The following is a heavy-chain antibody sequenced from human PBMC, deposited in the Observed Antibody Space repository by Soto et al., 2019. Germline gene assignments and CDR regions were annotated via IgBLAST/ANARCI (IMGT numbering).Heavy chain of an antibody. J-gene: IGHJ4*02. D-gene: IGHD2-21*01. CDR2: IIPILGIA. CDR3: ASLRYCGGECYPDY. V-gene: IGHV1-69*02. Sequence: QVQLVQSGAEVKKPGSSVKVSCKASGGTFSSYTISWVRQAPGQGLEWMGRIIPILGIANYAQKFQGRVTITAEKSTSTDYMELSSLRSEDTAVYYCASLRYCGGECYPDYWGQGTLVTVSS. CDR1: GGTFSSYT.